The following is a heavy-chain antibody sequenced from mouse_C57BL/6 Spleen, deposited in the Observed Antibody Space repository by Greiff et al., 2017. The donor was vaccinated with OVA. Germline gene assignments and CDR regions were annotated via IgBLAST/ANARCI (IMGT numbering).Heavy chain of an antibody. CDR3: ASGNPRFAY. CDR1: GFSLTSYG. D-gene: IGHD2-1*01. Sequence: VMLVESGPGLVAPSQSLSITCTVSGFSLTSYGVDWVRQSPGKGLEWLGVIWGVGSTNYNSALKSGLSISKDNSKSQVFLKMNSLHTDDTAMYYCASGNPRFAYWGQGTLVTVSA. J-gene: IGHJ3*01. V-gene: IGHV2-6*01. CDR2: IWGVGST.